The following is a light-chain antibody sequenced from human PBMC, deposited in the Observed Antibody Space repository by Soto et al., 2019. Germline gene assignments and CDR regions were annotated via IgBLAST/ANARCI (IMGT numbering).Light chain of an antibody. V-gene: IGKV1-39*01. CDR2: AVS. CDR3: QQSYGTPKT. J-gene: IGKJ1*01. Sequence: DIQMTQSPSSLSASVGDRVTITCRASQSISNFLNWYQQKPGKAPKLVIYAVSNLESGVPSRFSGSGSGTEFTLNISSLQPEDFETYSCQQSYGTPKTFGQGTKVDIK. CDR1: QSISNF.